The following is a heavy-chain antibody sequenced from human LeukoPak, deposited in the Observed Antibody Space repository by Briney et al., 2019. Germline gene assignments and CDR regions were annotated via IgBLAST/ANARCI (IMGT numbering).Heavy chain of an antibody. D-gene: IGHD2-15*01. CDR3: ARAERWYRDY. V-gene: IGHV4-39*07. Sequence: SETLSLTCSVSGGFINTGRYYWAWIRQPPGKGLDWIGSVLYSGNIDYNPSLKSRVTISVDRSKNQFSLKLSSVTAADTAVYYCARAERWYRDYWGQGTLVTVSS. J-gene: IGHJ4*02. CDR2: VLYSGNI. CDR1: GGFINTGRYY.